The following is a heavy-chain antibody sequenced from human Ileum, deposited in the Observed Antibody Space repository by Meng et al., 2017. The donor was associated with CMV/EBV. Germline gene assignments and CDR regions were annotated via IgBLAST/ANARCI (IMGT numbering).Heavy chain of an antibody. J-gene: IGHJ5*02. CDR1: GYDFTGFW. Sequence: GGSLRLSCQGSGYDFTGFWIVWVRQMPGKGLEWMGIIYPDNSKTMYSPSFRGQVTMSVDKSIRTAYLQWSSLEASDTAMYYCARLDGNCSPTGCPMRDRWFDPWGQGTLVTVSS. V-gene: IGHV5-51*01. D-gene: IGHD1-14*01. CDR2: IYPDNSKT. CDR3: ARLDGNCSPTGCPMRDRWFDP.